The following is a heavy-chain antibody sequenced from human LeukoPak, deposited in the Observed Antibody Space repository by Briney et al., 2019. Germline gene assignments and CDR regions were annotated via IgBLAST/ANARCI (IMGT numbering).Heavy chain of an antibody. CDR2: IGGSGDST. Sequence: GGSLRLSCAASGLTFSSYAMSWVRQAPGKGLEWVSSIGGSGDSTYYADSAKGRFTVSRDNSKNTLYLQMNSLRADDTALYHCARDRSHDYVDYWGQGTLVTVSS. CDR3: ARDRSHDYVDY. V-gene: IGHV3-23*01. CDR1: GLTFSSYA. J-gene: IGHJ4*02.